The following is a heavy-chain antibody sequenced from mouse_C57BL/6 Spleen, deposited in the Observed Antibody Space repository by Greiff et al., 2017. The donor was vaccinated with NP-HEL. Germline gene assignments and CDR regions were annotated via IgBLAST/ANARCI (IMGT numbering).Heavy chain of an antibody. CDR1: GFTFSDYY. J-gene: IGHJ4*01. V-gene: IGHV5-16*01. Sequence: EVQRVESEGGLVQPGSSMKLSCTASGFTFSDYYMAWVRQVPEKGLEWVANINYDGSSTYYLDSLKSRFIISRDNAKNILYLQMSSLKSEDTATYYCAREGVNYYAMDYWGQGTSVTVSS. D-gene: IGHD2-2*01. CDR3: AREGVNYYAMDY. CDR2: INYDGSST.